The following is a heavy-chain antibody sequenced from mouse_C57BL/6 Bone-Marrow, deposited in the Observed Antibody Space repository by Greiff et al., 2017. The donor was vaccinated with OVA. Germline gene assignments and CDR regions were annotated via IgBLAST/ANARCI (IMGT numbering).Heavy chain of an antibody. CDR3: ARSDTTGFAY. Sequence: VKVVESGAELVRPGTSVKVSCKASGYAFTNYLIEWVKQRPGQGLEWIGVINPGSGGTNYNEKFKGKATLTADKSSSTAYMQLSSLTSEDSAVYFCARSDTTGFAYWGQGTLVTVSA. CDR2: INPGSGGT. D-gene: IGHD1-1*01. CDR1: GYAFTNYL. J-gene: IGHJ3*01. V-gene: IGHV1-54*01.